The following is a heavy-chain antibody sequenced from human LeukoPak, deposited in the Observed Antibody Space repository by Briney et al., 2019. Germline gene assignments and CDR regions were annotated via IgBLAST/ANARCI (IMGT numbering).Heavy chain of an antibody. CDR3: ARDPITGYSSGWSRDDAFDI. D-gene: IGHD6-19*01. J-gene: IGHJ3*02. V-gene: IGHV1-69*13. Sequence: SVKVSCKASGGTFSSYAISWVRQAPGQGLEWMGGIIPIFCTANYAQKFQGRVTITADESTSTAYMELSSLRSEETAVYYCARDPITGYSSGWSRDDAFDIWGPGTMVTVSS. CDR2: IIPIFCTA. CDR1: GGTFSSYA.